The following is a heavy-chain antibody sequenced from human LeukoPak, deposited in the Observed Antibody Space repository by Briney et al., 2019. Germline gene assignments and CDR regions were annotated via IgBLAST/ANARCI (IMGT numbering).Heavy chain of an antibody. CDR2: INSDGSST. Sequence: GGSLRLSCAASGFTFSSYWMHWVRQAPGKGLVWVSRINSDGSSTSYADSVKGRFTISRDNAKNTLYLQMNSLRAEDTAVYYCARAGIAAHAFDIWGQGTMVTVSS. D-gene: IGHD6-13*01. CDR3: ARAGIAAHAFDI. CDR1: GFTFSSYW. V-gene: IGHV3-74*01. J-gene: IGHJ3*02.